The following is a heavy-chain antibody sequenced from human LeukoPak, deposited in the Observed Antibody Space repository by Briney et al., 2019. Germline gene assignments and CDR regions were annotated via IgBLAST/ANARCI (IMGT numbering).Heavy chain of an antibody. J-gene: IGHJ4*02. Sequence: SETLSLTCAVYGGSFSGYYWSWIRQPPGKGLEWIGEINHSGSTNYNPSLKSRVTISVDTSKNQFSLKLSSVTAADTAVYCCARGPQRYCSSTSCYKDYWGQGTLVTVSS. CDR1: GGSFSGYY. D-gene: IGHD2-2*02. CDR3: ARGPQRYCSSTSCYKDY. V-gene: IGHV4-34*01. CDR2: INHSGST.